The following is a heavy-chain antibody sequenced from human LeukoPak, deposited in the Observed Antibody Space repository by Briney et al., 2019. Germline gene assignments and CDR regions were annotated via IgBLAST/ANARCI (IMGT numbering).Heavy chain of an antibody. CDR1: GYTFTSYY. J-gene: IGHJ6*02. D-gene: IGHD6-19*01. V-gene: IGHV1-46*01. Sequence: ASVKVSCKASGYTFTSYYMHWVRQAPGQGLEWMGIINPSGGSTSYAQKFQGRVTMTRDTSTSTVYMELSSLRSEDTAVYYCARDLEGPGWYGEYCYYGMDVWGQGTTVTVSS. CDR3: ARDLEGPGWYGEYCYYGMDV. CDR2: INPSGGST.